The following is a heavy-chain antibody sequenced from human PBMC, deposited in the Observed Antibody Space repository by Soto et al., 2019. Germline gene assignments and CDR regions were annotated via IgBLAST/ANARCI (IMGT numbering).Heavy chain of an antibody. D-gene: IGHD5-18*01. CDR3: ARGLYSYGYGRNYYGTDV. V-gene: IGHV1-2*04. CDR2: INPNSGGT. CDR1: GYTFTGYY. Sequence: ASVKVSCKASGYTFTGYYMHWVRQAPGQGLEWMGWINPNSGGTNYAQKFQGWVTMTRDTSISTAYMELSRLRSDDTAVYYCARGLYSYGYGRNYYGTDVWGQGTTVTVSS. J-gene: IGHJ6*02.